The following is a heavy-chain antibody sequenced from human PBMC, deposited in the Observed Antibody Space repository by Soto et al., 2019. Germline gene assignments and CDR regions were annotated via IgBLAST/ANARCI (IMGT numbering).Heavy chain of an antibody. CDR3: AADLVLAGYYFDY. V-gene: IGHV1-58*02. J-gene: IGHJ4*02. D-gene: IGHD3-10*01. Sequence: SVNLYCKTAGFTFTISAMQWVRQARGQRLEWIGWIVVGSGNTNYAQKFQERVTITRDMSTSTAYMELSSLRSEDTAVYYCAADLVLAGYYFDYWGQGTLVTVSS. CDR2: IVVGSGNT. CDR1: GFTFTISA.